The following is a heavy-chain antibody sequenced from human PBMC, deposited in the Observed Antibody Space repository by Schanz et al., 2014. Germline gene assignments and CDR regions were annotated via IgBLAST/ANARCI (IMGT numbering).Heavy chain of an antibody. CDR3: ARAHGNNWYGKGLDY. V-gene: IGHV3-33*08. J-gene: IGHJ4*02. Sequence: VQLLESGGGLVQPGGSLRLSCAASGFTFTTHSMTWVRQAPGKGPEWVAVIWSDGSTKYYADSVKGRFTISRDNSKNTLYLQMNSLRADDTAVYFCARAHGNNWYGKGLDYWGQGTLVTVSS. CDR2: IWSDGSTK. D-gene: IGHD1-1*01. CDR1: GFTFTTHS.